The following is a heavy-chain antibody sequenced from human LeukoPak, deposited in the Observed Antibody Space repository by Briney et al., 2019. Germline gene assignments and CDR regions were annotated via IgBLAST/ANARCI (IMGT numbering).Heavy chain of an antibody. Sequence: PGRSPRLSCAASGFTFSSYAMHWVRQAPGKGLEWVAVISYDGSNKYYADSVKGRFTISRDNSKNTLYLQMNSLRAEDTAVYYCARVRAGGRSSWALNYWGQGTLVTVSS. CDR3: ARVRAGGRSSWALNY. D-gene: IGHD6-13*01. J-gene: IGHJ4*02. CDR2: ISYDGSNK. V-gene: IGHV3-30-3*01. CDR1: GFTFSSYA.